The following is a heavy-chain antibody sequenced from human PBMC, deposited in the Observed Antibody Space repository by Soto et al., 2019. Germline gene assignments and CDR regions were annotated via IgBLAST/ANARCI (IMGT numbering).Heavy chain of an antibody. V-gene: IGHV4-39*01. J-gene: IGHJ4*02. CDR2: IYYSGST. CDR3: ARQDIVLMVYANDY. CDR1: GGSSSSSSYY. Sequence: QLQLQESGPGLVKPSETLSLTCTVSGGSSSSSSYYWGWIRQPPGKGLEWIGSIYYSGSTYYNPSLKSRVTIAVDTSKNQFSLKLSSVTAADTAVYYCARQDIVLMVYANDYWGQGTLVTVSS. D-gene: IGHD2-8*01.